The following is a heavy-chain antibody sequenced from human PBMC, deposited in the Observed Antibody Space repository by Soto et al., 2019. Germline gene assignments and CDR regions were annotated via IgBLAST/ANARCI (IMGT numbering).Heavy chain of an antibody. D-gene: IGHD6-25*01. CDR3: AVVDSTGNWFHP. V-gene: IGHV4-39*01. Sequence: SETLSLPCTVSGGSISSSDFYWGWLRQTPGKGLEFIGSMYYSGTTYYNPSLKSRVTISVDTSKNQFTLKLISVTAADTAVYYCAVVDSTGNWFHPWGEGALVTVSS. CDR2: MYYSGTT. J-gene: IGHJ5*02. CDR1: GGSISSSDFY.